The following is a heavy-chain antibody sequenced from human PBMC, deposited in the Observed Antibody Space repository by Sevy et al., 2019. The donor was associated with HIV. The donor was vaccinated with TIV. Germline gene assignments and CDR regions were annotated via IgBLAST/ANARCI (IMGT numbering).Heavy chain of an antibody. D-gene: IGHD3-22*01. J-gene: IGHJ4*02. Sequence: SETLSLTCAVSGVSVSSDTYYWSWIRQPPGKGLEWIGYVYHTGSTNYSPSFKSLVTISVDTSKNQFSLRLFSVAAADTAVYYCAREPYFFDKSGYYWDYWGQGALVTVSS. V-gene: IGHV4-61*01. CDR2: VYHTGST. CDR1: GVSVSSDTYY. CDR3: AREPYFFDKSGYYWDY.